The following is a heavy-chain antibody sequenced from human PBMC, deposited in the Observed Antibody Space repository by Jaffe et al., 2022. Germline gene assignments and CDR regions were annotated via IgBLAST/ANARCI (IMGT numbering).Heavy chain of an antibody. CDR3: AKDRREVYYYYYMDV. V-gene: IGHV3-30*02. Sequence: QVQLVESGGGVVQPGGSLRLSCAASGFTFSSYGMHWVRQAPGKGLEWVAFIRYDGSNKYYADSVKGRFTISRDNSKNTLYLQMNSLRAEDTAVYYCAKDRREVYYYYYMDVWGKGTTVTVSS. J-gene: IGHJ6*03. CDR1: GFTFSSYG. CDR2: IRYDGSNK.